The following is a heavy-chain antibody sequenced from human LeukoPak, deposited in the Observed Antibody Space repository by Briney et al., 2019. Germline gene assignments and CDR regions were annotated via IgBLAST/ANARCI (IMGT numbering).Heavy chain of an antibody. D-gene: IGHD5-12*01. J-gene: IGHJ4*02. CDR2: IKKDGSKK. CDR1: EFTFSDYW. CDR3: AKALSEYSGYEWGTFHFDY. V-gene: IGHV3-7*01. Sequence: GGSLRLSCAASEFTFSDYWMTWVRQAPGKGLEWVADIKKDGSKKNQVDSVKGRFTISRDNAKNSLYLQMNSLRAEDTAVYYCAKALSEYSGYEWGTFHFDYWGQGTLVTVSS.